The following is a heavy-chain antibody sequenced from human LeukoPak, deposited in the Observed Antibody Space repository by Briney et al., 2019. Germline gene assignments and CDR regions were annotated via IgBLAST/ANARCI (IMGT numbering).Heavy chain of an antibody. J-gene: IGHJ4*02. CDR2: IYYIGST. CDR3: ARGPWYYFDY. Sequence: SETLSLTCTVSVGSISSGGYYWSWIRQHPGKGLEWIVYIYYIGSTYYNPSLKSRVTISVDTSKNQFSLKLSSVTAADTAVYYCARGPWYYFDYWGQGTLVTVSS. V-gene: IGHV4-31*03. CDR1: VGSISSGGYY.